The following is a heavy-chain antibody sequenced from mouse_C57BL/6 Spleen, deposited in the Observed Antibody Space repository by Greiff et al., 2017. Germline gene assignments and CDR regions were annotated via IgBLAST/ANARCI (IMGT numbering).Heavy chain of an antibody. Sequence: QVQLQRSGAELVRPGTSMKVSCKASGYAFTNYLIAWVKQRPGQGLEWIGVINPGSGGTNYNEKFKGKATLTADKSSSTAYMQLSSLTSEDSAVYFCARAIYYGSSYRYFDVWGTGTTVTVSS. D-gene: IGHD1-1*01. CDR3: ARAIYYGSSYRYFDV. J-gene: IGHJ1*03. CDR1: GYAFTNYL. CDR2: INPGSGGT. V-gene: IGHV1-54*01.